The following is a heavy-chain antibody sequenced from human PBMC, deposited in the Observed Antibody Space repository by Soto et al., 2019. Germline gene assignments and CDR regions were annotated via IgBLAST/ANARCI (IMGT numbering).Heavy chain of an antibody. CDR3: AKDLRITGTRIYYYYYGMDV. CDR2: ISGSGGST. CDR1: GFTFSSYA. Sequence: PGGSLRLSCAPSGFTFSSYAMSWVRQAPGKGLEWVSAISGSGGSTYYADSVKGRFTISRDNSKNTLYLQMNSLRAEDTAVYYCAKDLRITGTRIYYYYYGMDVWGQGTTVTVSS. J-gene: IGHJ6*02. D-gene: IGHD1-20*01. V-gene: IGHV3-23*01.